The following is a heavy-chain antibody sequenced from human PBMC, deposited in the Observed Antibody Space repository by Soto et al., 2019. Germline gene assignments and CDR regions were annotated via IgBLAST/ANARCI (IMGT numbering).Heavy chain of an antibody. D-gene: IGHD3-10*01. CDR3: ARVIRDPSAPYYFDY. CDR2: IIPILGIA. Sequence: SVKVSCKASGGAFSSYTISWVRQAPGQGLEWMGRIIPILGIANYAQKFQGRVTITADKSTSTAYMELSSLRSEDTAVYYCARVIRDPSAPYYFDYWGQGTLVTVSS. J-gene: IGHJ4*02. V-gene: IGHV1-69*02. CDR1: GGAFSSYT.